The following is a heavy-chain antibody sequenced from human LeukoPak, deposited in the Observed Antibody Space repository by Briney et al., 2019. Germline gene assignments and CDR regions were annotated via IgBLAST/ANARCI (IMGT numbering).Heavy chain of an antibody. CDR3: AKDPRTTVTYYYDYYMDV. Sequence: GGSLRLSCAASGFTFNNYAMSWVRQAPGKGLESVSAISGSGGSTYYADSVKGRFTISRDNSKNTLYLQMNSLRAEDTAVYYCAKDPRTTVTYYYDYYMDVWGKGTTVTVSS. J-gene: IGHJ6*03. D-gene: IGHD4-17*01. CDR1: GFTFNNYA. V-gene: IGHV3-23*01. CDR2: ISGSGGST.